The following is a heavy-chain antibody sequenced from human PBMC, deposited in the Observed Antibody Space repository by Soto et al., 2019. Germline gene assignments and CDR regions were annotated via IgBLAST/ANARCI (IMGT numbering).Heavy chain of an antibody. V-gene: IGHV4-59*01. CDR3: ARVLHLGELWDYSYSYMDV. J-gene: IGHJ6*03. D-gene: IGHD3-16*01. CDR2: IYYSGST. Sequence: QVQLQESGPGLVKPSETLSLTCTVSGGYISTYYWSWIRQPPGEGLEWIGYIYYSGSTNYSPSLKSRVIMTVDTSKSQFSLRLTSVTAADTAGYYCARVLHLGELWDYSYSYMDVWGEGTTVTVSS. CDR1: GGYISTYY.